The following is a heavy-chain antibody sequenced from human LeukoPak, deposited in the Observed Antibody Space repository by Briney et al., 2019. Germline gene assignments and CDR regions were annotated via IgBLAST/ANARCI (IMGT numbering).Heavy chain of an antibody. CDR1: GYTFTFYY. CDR2: INPSANNT. J-gene: IGHJ3*02. D-gene: IGHD1-1*01. Sequence: ASVKVSCKASGYTFTFYYMHWVRQAPGQGLEWMGIINPSANNTNYAQTFQGRVTMTRDMSTSTVYMELSSLRSEDTAVYYCAREAPGLQLGAYAFDIWGQGTMVTVSS. CDR3: AREAPGLQLGAYAFDI. V-gene: IGHV1-46*01.